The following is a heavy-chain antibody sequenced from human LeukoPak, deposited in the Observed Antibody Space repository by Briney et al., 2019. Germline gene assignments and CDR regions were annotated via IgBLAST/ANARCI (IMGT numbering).Heavy chain of an antibody. V-gene: IGHV3-30-3*01. J-gene: IGHJ5*02. CDR1: GFTFSSYA. D-gene: IGHD1-14*01. CDR2: ISYDGSNK. CDR3: AGDSFFTEWWFDP. Sequence: GGSLRLSCAASGFTFSSYAMHWVRQAPGKGLEWVAVISYDGSNKYYADSVEGRFTISRDNSKNTLYLQMNSLRAEDTAVYYCAGDSFFTEWWFDPWGQGTLVTVSS.